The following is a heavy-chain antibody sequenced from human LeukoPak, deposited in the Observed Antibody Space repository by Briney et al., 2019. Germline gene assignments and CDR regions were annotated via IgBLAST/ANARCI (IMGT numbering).Heavy chain of an antibody. V-gene: IGHV1-69*13. CDR2: IIPIFGTA. CDR1: GGTFSSYA. D-gene: IGHD5-12*01. J-gene: IGHJ4*02. CDR3: ARVGQDIGTPSFDY. Sequence: ASVKVSCKASGGTFSSYAISWVRQAPGQGLEWMGGIIPIFGTANYAQKFQVRVTITADESTSTAYMELSSLRSEDTAVYYCARVGQDIGTPSFDYWGQGTLVTVST.